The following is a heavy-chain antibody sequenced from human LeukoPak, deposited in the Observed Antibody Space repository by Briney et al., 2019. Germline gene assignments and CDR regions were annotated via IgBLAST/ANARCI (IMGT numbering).Heavy chain of an antibody. D-gene: IGHD3-10*01. CDR3: TKGRGI. CDR1: GGSISSGSYD. V-gene: IGHV4-61*09. Sequence: ASETLSLTCTVSGGSISSGSYDWYWIRQPAGKGLEWIGHIYTSGSTDYNPSLKSRVTISVATSKNQFSLKLTSVTAAGTAIYYCTKGRGIWGQGTLVTVSS. J-gene: IGHJ4*02. CDR2: IYTSGST.